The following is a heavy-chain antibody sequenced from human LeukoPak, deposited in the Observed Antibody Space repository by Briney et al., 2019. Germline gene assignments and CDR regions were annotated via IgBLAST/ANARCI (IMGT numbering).Heavy chain of an antibody. Sequence: ASVKVSCKASGYTFTGYYMHWVRQAPGQGLEWMGIINPSGGSTSYAQKFQGRVTMTRDMSTSTVYMELSSLRSEDTAVYYCARSVEIATIYYYYYMDVWGKGTTVTVSS. CDR2: INPSGGST. CDR1: GYTFTGYY. CDR3: ARSVEIATIYYYYYMDV. J-gene: IGHJ6*03. V-gene: IGHV1-46*01. D-gene: IGHD5-24*01.